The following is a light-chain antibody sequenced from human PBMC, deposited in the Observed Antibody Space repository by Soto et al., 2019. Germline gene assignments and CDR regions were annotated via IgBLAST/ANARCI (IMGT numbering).Light chain of an antibody. CDR1: SRDIGNYNY. CDR2: EVT. Sequence: ALTHPSSVSGSPGQSITISCTGTSRDIGNYNYVSWYQHHPGKAPKLMIYEVTSRPSGVSDRFSGSKSGMTASLTISGLQPEDEADYFCASYRSANTLVVFGTGTKVTVL. V-gene: IGLV2-14*01. J-gene: IGLJ1*01. CDR3: ASYRSANTLVV.